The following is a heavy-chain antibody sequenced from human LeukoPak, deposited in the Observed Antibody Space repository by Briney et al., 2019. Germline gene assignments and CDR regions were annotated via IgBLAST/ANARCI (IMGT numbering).Heavy chain of an antibody. CDR3: ARVIIAVAGREFDP. D-gene: IGHD6-19*01. CDR2: INTNTGNP. Sequence: GASVKVSCKASGYTFTSYAMNWVRQAPGQGLEWMGWINTNTGNPTYAQGFTGRFVFSLDTSVSTAYLQISSLKAEDTAVYYCARVIIAVAGREFDPWGQGTLVTVSS. CDR1: GYTFTSYA. V-gene: IGHV7-4-1*02. J-gene: IGHJ5*02.